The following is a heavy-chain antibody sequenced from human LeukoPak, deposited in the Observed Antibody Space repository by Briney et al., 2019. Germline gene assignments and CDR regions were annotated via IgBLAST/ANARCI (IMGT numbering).Heavy chain of an antibody. CDR2: ISSSGSNI. CDR3: AELGITMIGGG. Sequence: GGSLRLSCAASGFTFSSYEMNWVRQAPGKGLEWVSYISSSGSNIYYADSVKGRFTISRDNAKNSLYLQMNSLRAEDTAVYYCAELGITMIGGGWGKGTTVTISS. J-gene: IGHJ6*04. D-gene: IGHD3-10*02. V-gene: IGHV3-48*03. CDR1: GFTFSSYE.